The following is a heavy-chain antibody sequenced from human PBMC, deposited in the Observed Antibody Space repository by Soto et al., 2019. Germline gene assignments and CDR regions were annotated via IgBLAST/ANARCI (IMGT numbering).Heavy chain of an antibody. Sequence: SETLSLTCTVSGVSISRYSYYWGWIRQPPGKGLDWIGSVYYSGNTNYNPSLKGRVTIFVDKSKNHVSLRLSSVTAADTAVYYCARHSLYGGLFDLWGQGTQVTVSS. CDR3: ARHSLYGGLFDL. D-gene: IGHD3-10*01. J-gene: IGHJ5*02. CDR2: VYYSGNT. V-gene: IGHV4-39*01. CDR1: GVSISRYSYY.